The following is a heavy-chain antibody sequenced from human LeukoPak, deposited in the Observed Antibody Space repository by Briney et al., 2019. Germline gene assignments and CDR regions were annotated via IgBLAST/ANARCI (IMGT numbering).Heavy chain of an antibody. D-gene: IGHD6-13*01. J-gene: IGHJ5*02. CDR3: ARDLGIGAAGTSWFDA. CDR1: GYTFNTYG. Sequence: ASVKVSCKASGYTFNTYGITWVRQARGQGLEWMGWISPYNGKTKYAQKVQGRVTMTTDTSTSTVYMELRSLRSDDTAVYYCARDLGIGAAGTSWFDAWGQGTLDTVSS. V-gene: IGHV1-18*01. CDR2: ISPYNGKT.